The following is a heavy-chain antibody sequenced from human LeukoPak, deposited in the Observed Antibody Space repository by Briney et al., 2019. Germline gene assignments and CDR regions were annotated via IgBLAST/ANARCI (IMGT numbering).Heavy chain of an antibody. D-gene: IGHD3-22*01. Sequence: PGRSLRLSCAASGFTFSNSGMHWVRQAPGKGLEWVAVISYDGINKYYADSVKGRFTISRDNSKNTLYLQMNSLRAEDTAVYYCAKTDRRDSSGYQDYWGQGTLVTVSS. CDR1: GFTFSNSG. CDR2: ISYDGINK. V-gene: IGHV3-30*18. J-gene: IGHJ4*02. CDR3: AKTDRRDSSGYQDY.